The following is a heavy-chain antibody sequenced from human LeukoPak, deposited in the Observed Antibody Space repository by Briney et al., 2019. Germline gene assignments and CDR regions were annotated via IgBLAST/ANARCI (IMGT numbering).Heavy chain of an antibody. Sequence: GGSLRLSCAASGFTFSSYAMHWVRQAPGKGLEWVAVISYDGSNKYYADSVKGRFTISRDNSKNTLYLQMNSLRAEDTAVYYCAREGCSGGSCYPAPHYDYWGQGTLVTVSS. J-gene: IGHJ4*02. CDR1: GFTFSSYA. D-gene: IGHD2-15*01. V-gene: IGHV3-30*04. CDR3: AREGCSGGSCYPAPHYDY. CDR2: ISYDGSNK.